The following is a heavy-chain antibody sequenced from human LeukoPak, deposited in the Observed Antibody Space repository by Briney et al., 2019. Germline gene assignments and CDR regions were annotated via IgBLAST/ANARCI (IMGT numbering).Heavy chain of an antibody. Sequence: SETLSFTCTVSGGSISSSSYYWGWIRQPPGKGLEWIGSIYYSGSTYYNPSLKSRVTISVDTSKNQFSLKLSSVTAADTAVYYCARGRYDILTGYYFSDFDYWGQGTLVTVSS. CDR3: ARGRYDILTGYYFSDFDY. CDR1: GGSISSSSYY. CDR2: IYYSGST. V-gene: IGHV4-39*07. D-gene: IGHD3-9*01. J-gene: IGHJ4*02.